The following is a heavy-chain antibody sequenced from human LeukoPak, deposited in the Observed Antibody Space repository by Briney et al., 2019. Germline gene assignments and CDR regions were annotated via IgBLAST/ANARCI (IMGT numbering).Heavy chain of an antibody. CDR2: ISAYNGNT. CDR1: GYTFTGYY. CDR3: ARGDFWSGYYPNGFDY. J-gene: IGHJ4*02. D-gene: IGHD3-3*01. Sequence: ASVKVSCKASGYTFTGYYMHWVRQAPGQGLEWMGWISAYNGNTNYAQKLQGRVTMTTDTSTSTAYMELRSLRSDDTAVYYCARGDFWSGYYPNGFDYWGQGTLVTVSS. V-gene: IGHV1-18*04.